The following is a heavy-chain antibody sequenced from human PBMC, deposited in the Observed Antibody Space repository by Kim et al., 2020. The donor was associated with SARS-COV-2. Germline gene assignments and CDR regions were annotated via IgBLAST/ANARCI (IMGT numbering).Heavy chain of an antibody. CDR2: MNPNSGNT. V-gene: IGHV1-8*01. D-gene: IGHD3-9*01. Sequence: ASVKVSCKASGYTFTSYDINWVRQATGQGLEWMGWMNPNSGNTGYAQKFQGRVTMTRNTSISTAYMELSSLRSEDTAVYYCARARNVLRYFDWYRNRDYYYYMDVWGKGTTVTVSS. CDR3: ARARNVLRYFDWYRNRDYYYYMDV. CDR1: GYTFTSYD. J-gene: IGHJ6*03.